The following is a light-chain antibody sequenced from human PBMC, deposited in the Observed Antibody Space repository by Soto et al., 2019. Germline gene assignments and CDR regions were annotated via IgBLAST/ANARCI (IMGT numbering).Light chain of an antibody. V-gene: IGKV1-39*01. Sequence: DIQMTQSPSSLSASAGDTVTITCRASQNIADYLSWYQQTPGKAPKLLIYSSSILRDGVSSRFSGDGSGTAFTLTITGLQPEDFATYYCLQTFNTHITFGGGTAVEFK. CDR3: LQTFNTHIT. CDR1: QNIADY. J-gene: IGKJ4*01. CDR2: SSS.